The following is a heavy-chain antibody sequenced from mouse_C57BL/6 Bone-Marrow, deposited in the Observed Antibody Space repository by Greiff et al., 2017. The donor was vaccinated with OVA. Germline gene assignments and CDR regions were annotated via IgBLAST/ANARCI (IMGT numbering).Heavy chain of an antibody. V-gene: IGHV14-1*01. CDR2: IDPEDGDT. CDR3: TTGDYYGSSQSFFDY. D-gene: IGHD1-1*01. J-gene: IGHJ2*01. Sequence: VQLKQPGAELVMPGASVKLSCKASGYTFTSYWMHWVKQRPEQGLEWIGRIDPEDGDTEYAPKFQGKATMTADTSSNTAYLQLSSLTSEDTAVYYCTTGDYYGSSQSFFDYWGQGTTLTVSS. CDR1: GYTFTSYW.